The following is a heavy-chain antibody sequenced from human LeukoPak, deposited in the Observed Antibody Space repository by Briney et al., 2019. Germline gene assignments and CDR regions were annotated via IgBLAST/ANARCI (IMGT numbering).Heavy chain of an antibody. J-gene: IGHJ4*02. CDR2: FDPEDGET. CDR1: GSTLPELS. Sequence: SVQVSCHVSGSTLPELSMHWVRPAPGKGHEWMGGFDPEDGETIYAQKFQGRVTMTEDTSTDTAYMELSSLRSEDTAVYYCATAPKAHLLGKYYFDYWGQGTLVTVSS. CDR3: ATAPKAHLLGKYYFDY. V-gene: IGHV1-24*01.